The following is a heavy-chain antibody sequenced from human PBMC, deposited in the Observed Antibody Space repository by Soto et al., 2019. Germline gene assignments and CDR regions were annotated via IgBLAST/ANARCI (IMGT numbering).Heavy chain of an antibody. CDR2: IYYSGST. CDR3: ARHSITGTFVDP. Sequence: QVQLQESGPGLVKPSETLSLTCTVSGGSISSYYWSWIRQPPGKGLAWIGYIYYSGSTNYNPSLKSRFTISVDTSKNRSSLKLSSVTAADPAVYYCARHSITGTFVDPWGQGTLVTVSS. J-gene: IGHJ5*02. D-gene: IGHD1-20*01. V-gene: IGHV4-59*08. CDR1: GGSISSYY.